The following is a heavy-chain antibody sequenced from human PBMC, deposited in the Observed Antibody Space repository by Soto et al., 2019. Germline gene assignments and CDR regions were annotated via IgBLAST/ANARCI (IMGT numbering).Heavy chain of an antibody. CDR1: GFTVSSYY. CDR2: LYSAGTT. V-gene: IGHV3-53*02. D-gene: IGHD3-16*01. CDR3: ARGANRDNMMESP. J-gene: IGHJ5*02. Sequence: EVQLVETGGGLIQPGGSLRLSCAASGFTVSSYYMSWVRQAPGKGLEWVSVLYSAGTTYYADSVKGRFTISRDNSKNTLYLQMNNLRAEDTAVYYCARGANRDNMMESPWGQGTLVTVSS.